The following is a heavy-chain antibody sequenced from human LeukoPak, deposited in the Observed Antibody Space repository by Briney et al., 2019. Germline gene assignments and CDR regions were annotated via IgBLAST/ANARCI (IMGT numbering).Heavy chain of an antibody. CDR1: GGSISSSSYY. D-gene: IGHD3-10*01. V-gene: IGHV4-39*01. Sequence: SETLSLTCTVSGGSISSSSYYWGWIRQPPGKGLEWIGSIYYSGSTYYNPSLKSRVTISVDTSKNQFSLKLSSVTAADTAVYYCASLKRYYYGSGTKYYYYYYYMDVWGKGTTVTISS. CDR2: IYYSGST. CDR3: ASLKRYYYGSGTKYYYYYYYMDV. J-gene: IGHJ6*03.